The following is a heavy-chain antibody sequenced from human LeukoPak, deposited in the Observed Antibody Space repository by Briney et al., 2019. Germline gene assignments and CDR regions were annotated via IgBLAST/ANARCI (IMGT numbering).Heavy chain of an antibody. V-gene: IGHV4-4*07. CDR2: IYTSGST. J-gene: IGHJ5*02. Sequence: PSETLSLTCTVSGGSISSYYWSWIRRPAGRGLEWIGRIYTSGSTNYNPSLKSRVTMSVDTSKNQLSLKLSSVTAADTAVYYCARDCSGGSCYSIGNWFDPWGQGTLVTVSS. CDR1: GGSISSYY. D-gene: IGHD2-15*01. CDR3: ARDCSGGSCYSIGNWFDP.